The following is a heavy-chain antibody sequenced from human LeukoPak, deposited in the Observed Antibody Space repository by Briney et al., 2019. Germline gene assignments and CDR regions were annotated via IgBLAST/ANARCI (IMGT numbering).Heavy chain of an antibody. J-gene: IGHJ4*02. CDR2: ISSDEKNI. CDR1: GISFNGYA. Sequence: GGSLRLSCATSGISFNGYAFHWVRHAPGKGLEWVALISSDEKNIFYADSVKGRFIISRDNSKNTLYLQMNSLRAEDTAVYYCARGGRDGYNLYYFDYWGQGTLVTVSS. CDR3: ARGGRDGYNLYYFDY. V-gene: IGHV3-30*14. D-gene: IGHD5-24*01.